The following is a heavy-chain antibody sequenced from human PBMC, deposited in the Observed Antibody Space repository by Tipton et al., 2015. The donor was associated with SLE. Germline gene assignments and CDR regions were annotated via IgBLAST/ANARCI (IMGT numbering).Heavy chain of an antibody. J-gene: IGHJ4*02. D-gene: IGHD4-17*01. V-gene: IGHV3-43*01. CDR2: ISWDGGTT. CDR1: GFTFDDYA. Sequence: SLRLSCAASGFTFDDYALHWVRQAPGKGLEWVSLISWDGGTTYYADSVKGRFTISKDSSKNSLYLQMNSLRTEDTAFYYCVKEGGGVTTVNSYFDNWGQGTLVTVSS. CDR3: VKEGGGVTTVNSYFDN.